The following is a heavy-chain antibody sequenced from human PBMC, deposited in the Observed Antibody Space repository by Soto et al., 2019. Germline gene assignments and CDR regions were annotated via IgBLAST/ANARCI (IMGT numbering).Heavy chain of an antibody. J-gene: IGHJ4*02. D-gene: IGHD6-19*01. V-gene: IGHV1-69*13. CDR1: GGTFSSYA. CDR2: IIPIFGTA. CDR3: ASPAVAGQRYYFDY. Sequence: SVKVSCKASGGTFSSYAISWVRQAPGQGLEWMGGIIPIFGTANYAQKFQGRVTITADESTSTAYMELSSLRSEDTAVYYCASPAVAGQRYYFDYWGQGTLVTVSS.